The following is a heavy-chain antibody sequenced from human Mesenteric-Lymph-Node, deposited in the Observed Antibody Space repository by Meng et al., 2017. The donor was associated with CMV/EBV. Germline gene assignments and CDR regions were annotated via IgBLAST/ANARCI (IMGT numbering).Heavy chain of an antibody. CDR2: LNDDGSNT. CDR3: ATYNSGNSYFFGF. V-gene: IGHV3-23*01. CDR1: GFTFNRCG. D-gene: IGHD1-26*01. J-gene: IGHJ4*02. Sequence: GESLKISCAASGFTFNRCGMAWVRQTPGKGLEWVSTLNDDGSNTHYPDSVKGRFTISRDNSKNTLYLQMNSLRAEDTALYYCATYNSGNSYFFGFWGQGTLVTVSS.